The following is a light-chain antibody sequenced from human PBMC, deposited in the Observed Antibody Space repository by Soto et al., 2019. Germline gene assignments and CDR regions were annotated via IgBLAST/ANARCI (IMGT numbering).Light chain of an antibody. CDR3: QQYNKWPLT. J-gene: IGKJ4*01. V-gene: IGKV3-15*01. Sequence: EIVMTQSPATLSVSPGERATLSCRASQSVSGNLAWYEQKFGQAPRLLIYGASTRATGIPARFSGSGSGTEFTLTISSLQSEDFAVYFCQQYNKWPLTFGGGTEVEIK. CDR1: QSVSGN. CDR2: GAS.